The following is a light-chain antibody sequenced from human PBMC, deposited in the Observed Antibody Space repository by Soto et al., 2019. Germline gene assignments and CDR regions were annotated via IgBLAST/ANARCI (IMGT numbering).Light chain of an antibody. CDR3: SSYTAGGTI. CDR2: EVS. J-gene: IGLJ1*01. CDR1: SSDVGYYNR. Sequence: QSALTQPPSVSGSPGQSVTISCTGTSSDVGYYNRVSWYQQPPGTAPKLLIYEVSNRPSGVPDRFSGSKSGNTASLTISGLQAEDEADYYCSSYTAGGTIFGTGTKLTVL. V-gene: IGLV2-18*02.